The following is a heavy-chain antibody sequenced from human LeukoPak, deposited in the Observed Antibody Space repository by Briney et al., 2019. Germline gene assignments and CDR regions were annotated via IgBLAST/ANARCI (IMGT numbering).Heavy chain of an antibody. V-gene: IGHV3-21*01. CDR2: ISSSSYI. J-gene: IGHJ4*02. CDR3: AREIYYDSSGYYDY. Sequence: PGGSLRLSCAASRFTFSSYSMNWVRQAPGKGLEWVSSISSSSYIYYADSVKGRFTISRDNAKNSLYLQMNSLRAEDTAVYYCAREIYYDSSGYYDYWGQGTLVTVSS. CDR1: RFTFSSYS. D-gene: IGHD3-22*01.